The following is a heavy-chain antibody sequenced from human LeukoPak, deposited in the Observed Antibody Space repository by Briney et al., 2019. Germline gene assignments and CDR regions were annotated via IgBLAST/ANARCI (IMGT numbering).Heavy chain of an antibody. D-gene: IGHD3-10*01. V-gene: IGHV1-69*13. Sequence: SVKVSCKASGGTFSGYAISWVRQAPGQGLEWMGGIIPIFGTANYAQKFQGRVTITADESTSTAYMELSSLRSEDTAVYYCARAPNYYGSGSYYPNYYYYYGMDVWGQGTTVTVSS. J-gene: IGHJ6*02. CDR3: ARAPNYYGSGSYYPNYYYYYGMDV. CDR2: IIPIFGTA. CDR1: GGTFSGYA.